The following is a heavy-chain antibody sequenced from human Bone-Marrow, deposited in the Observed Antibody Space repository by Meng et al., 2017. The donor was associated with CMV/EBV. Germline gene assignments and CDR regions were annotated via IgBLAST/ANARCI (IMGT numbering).Heavy chain of an antibody. CDR1: GGSISSYY. V-gene: IGHV4-4*07. CDR3: ARQGKIDYGDSDVFDI. D-gene: IGHD4-17*01. Sequence: GSLRLSCTVSGGSISSYYWSWIRQPAGKGLEWIGRIYTSGSTNYNPSLKSRVTMSVDTSKNQFSLKLSSVTAADTAVYYCARQGKIDYGDSDVFDIWGQGTMVTVSS. J-gene: IGHJ3*02. CDR2: IYTSGST.